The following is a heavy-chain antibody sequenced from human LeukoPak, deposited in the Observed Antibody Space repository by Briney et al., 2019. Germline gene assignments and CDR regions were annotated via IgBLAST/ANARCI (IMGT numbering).Heavy chain of an antibody. CDR3: ARANRITMVGAFDI. Sequence: GGSLRLSCAASGFTLNDYGMSWVRQAPGKGLEWVSGINWNGGSTDYADSVKGRFTISRDNAKNSLYLQMNSLRAEDTALYYCARANRITMVGAFDIWGQGTMATVSS. V-gene: IGHV3-20*04. CDR2: INWNGGST. D-gene: IGHD3-10*01. J-gene: IGHJ3*02. CDR1: GFTLNDYG.